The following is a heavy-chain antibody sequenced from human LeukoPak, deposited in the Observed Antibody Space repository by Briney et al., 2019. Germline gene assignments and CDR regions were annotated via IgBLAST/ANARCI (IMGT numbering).Heavy chain of an antibody. Sequence: PGGSLRLSCAASGLTLSYYWMHWVRQAPGKGLVWVSRINGDGSSIRYADSVKGRFTISRDNAKNTLYLQINSLRAEDTAVYYCARALMGVEDYWGQGTLVTVSS. J-gene: IGHJ4*02. CDR2: INGDGSSI. V-gene: IGHV3-74*01. CDR1: GLTLSYYW. D-gene: IGHD2-8*01. CDR3: ARALMGVEDY.